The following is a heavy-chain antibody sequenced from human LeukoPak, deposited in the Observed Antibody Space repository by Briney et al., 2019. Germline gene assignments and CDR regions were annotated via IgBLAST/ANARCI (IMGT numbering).Heavy chain of an antibody. CDR3: AKDGQGASDY. J-gene: IGHJ4*02. CDR1: GFTFSSYA. CDR2: ISGSGDYT. V-gene: IGHV3-23*01. Sequence: GGSLRLSCAAPGFTFSSYAMSWVRQAPGKGLEWVSAISGSGDYTYYGDSVKGRFTISRDNSKNMLYLQMNSLRVEDTAVYYCAKDGQGASDYWGQGILVTVS.